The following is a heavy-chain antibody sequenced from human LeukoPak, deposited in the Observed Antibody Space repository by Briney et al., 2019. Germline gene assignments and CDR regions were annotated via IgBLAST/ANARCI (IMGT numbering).Heavy chain of an antibody. CDR1: GFTFSSYG. D-gene: IGHD6-6*01. CDR3: AKDWAAPPRDDAFDI. CDR2: ISGSGGST. V-gene: IGHV3-23*01. Sequence: GGSLRLSCAASGFTFSSYGMHWVRQAPGKGLEWVSAISGSGGSTYYADSVKGRFTISRDNSKNTLYLQMNSLRAEDTAVYYCAKDWAAPPRDDAFDIWGQGTMVTVSS. J-gene: IGHJ3*02.